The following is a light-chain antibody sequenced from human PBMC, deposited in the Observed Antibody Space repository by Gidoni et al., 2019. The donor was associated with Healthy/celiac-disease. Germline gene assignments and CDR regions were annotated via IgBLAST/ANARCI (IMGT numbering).Light chain of an antibody. CDR1: QSISSW. V-gene: IGKV1-5*01. CDR3: QQYNSYSSCT. CDR2: DAS. Sequence: DIQMTQSPSTLSASVGDRVTITCRASQSISSWLAWYQQKPEKAPKLLIYDASSLESGVPSRFSGSGSGTEFTLTISSLQPDDFATYYCQQYNSYSSCTFGQGTKVEIK. J-gene: IGKJ1*01.